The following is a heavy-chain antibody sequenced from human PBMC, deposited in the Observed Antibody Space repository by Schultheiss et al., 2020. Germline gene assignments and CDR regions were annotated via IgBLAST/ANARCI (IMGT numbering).Heavy chain of an antibody. D-gene: IGHD4-23*01. CDR1: GFTFSSYG. J-gene: IGHJ4*02. Sequence: GGSLRLSCAASGFTFSSYGMHWVRQAPGKGLEWVAVISYDGSNKYYADSVKGRFTISRDNSKNTLYLQMNSLRAEDTAVYYCARVGPVVTLDYWGQGTLVTVSS. V-gene: IGHV3-30*03. CDR3: ARVGPVVTLDY. CDR2: ISYDGSNK.